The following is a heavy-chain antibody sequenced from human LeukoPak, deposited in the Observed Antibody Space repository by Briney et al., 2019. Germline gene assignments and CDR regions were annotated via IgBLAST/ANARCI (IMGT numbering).Heavy chain of an antibody. CDR2: IKQDGGEK. V-gene: IGHV3-7*05. Sequence: GGSLRLACAGSGFTFSNHQMNWVRRAPGKGLEWVAKIKQDGGEKHYVDSVKGRFTISRDNAKNSLYLQMSSLRVEDTAMYYCARWNYDSGSWVLDYWGQGTLVTVSS. CDR3: ARWNYDSGSWVLDY. J-gene: IGHJ4*02. D-gene: IGHD3-10*01. CDR1: GFTFSNHQ.